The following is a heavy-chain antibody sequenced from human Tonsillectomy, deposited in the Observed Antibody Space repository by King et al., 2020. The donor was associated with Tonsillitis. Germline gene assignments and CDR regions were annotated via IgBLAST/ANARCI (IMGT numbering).Heavy chain of an antibody. CDR2: IKQDGSEK. V-gene: IGHV3-7*03. J-gene: IGHJ4*02. D-gene: IGHD3-22*01. Sequence: QLVQSGGGLVQPGGSLRLSCAASGFTFSSYWMSGVRQAPGKGLEWVANIKQDGSEKYYVDSVKGRFTISRDNAKNSLYLQMNSLRAEDTAVDYCASGLYYYDSSGYSPGDYWGQGTLVTVSS. CDR1: GFTFSSYW. CDR3: ASGLYYYDSSGYSPGDY.